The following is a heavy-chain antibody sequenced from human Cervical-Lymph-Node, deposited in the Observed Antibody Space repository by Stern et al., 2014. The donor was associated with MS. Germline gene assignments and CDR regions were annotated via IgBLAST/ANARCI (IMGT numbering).Heavy chain of an antibody. CDR1: GATFSNYA. D-gene: IGHD6-19*01. J-gene: IGHJ4*02. Sequence: QVQLMQSGAEVKKPGSSVKVSCKASGATFSNYAISWVRQAPGQGLEWMGRIIPFLDIANHAQKFQGRVTITEDKSTSTAYMELSSLRSEDTAVYYCARGGGDSSGWYRYYFDYWGQGTLVTVSS. CDR2: IIPFLDIA. V-gene: IGHV1-69*04. CDR3: ARGGGDSSGWYRYYFDY.